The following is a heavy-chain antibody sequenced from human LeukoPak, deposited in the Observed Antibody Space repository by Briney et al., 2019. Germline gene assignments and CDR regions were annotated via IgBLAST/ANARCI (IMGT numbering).Heavy chain of an antibody. Sequence: EGSLRLSCAFSGFTFNSHYVHWVRQAPGQGLLWVSRTTDDATTTYADSVRGRFAISRDIAKKTLYLQMNSLRAEDTAVYYCARGHLYSFDHWGQGALVTVSS. CDR1: GFTFNSHY. V-gene: IGHV3-74*01. J-gene: IGHJ4*02. D-gene: IGHD4-11*01. CDR2: TTDDATTT. CDR3: ARGHLYSFDH.